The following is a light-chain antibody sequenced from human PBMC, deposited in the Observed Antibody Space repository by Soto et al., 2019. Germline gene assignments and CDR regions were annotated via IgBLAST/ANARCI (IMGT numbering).Light chain of an antibody. CDR3: QQYGISPIT. V-gene: IGKV3-20*01. Sequence: EIVLTQSPGTLSLSPGEGATLSCRASQSVSNNYLAWYQQKPGQAPRLLIYGASSRATGIPDRFSGSGSGTDFTLTISRLEPEDFALYYCQQYGISPITFGQGTRLEIK. CDR1: QSVSNNY. CDR2: GAS. J-gene: IGKJ5*01.